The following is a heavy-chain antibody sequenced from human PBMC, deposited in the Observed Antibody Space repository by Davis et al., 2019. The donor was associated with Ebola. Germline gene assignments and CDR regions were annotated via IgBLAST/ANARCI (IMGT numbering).Heavy chain of an antibody. V-gene: IGHV3-11*06. CDR1: GFTFSDYY. D-gene: IGHD5-12*01. CDR2: ISSSSSYT. CDR3: AREIYDMDV. Sequence: GESLKISCAASGFTFSDYYMSWIRQAPGKGLEWVSYISSSSSYTNYADSVKGRFTISRDNAKNSLYLQMNSLRAEDTAVYYCAREIYDMDVWGQGTTVTVSS. J-gene: IGHJ6*02.